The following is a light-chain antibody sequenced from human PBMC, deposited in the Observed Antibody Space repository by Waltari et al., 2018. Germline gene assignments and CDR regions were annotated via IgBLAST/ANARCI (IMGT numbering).Light chain of an antibody. CDR1: QSISNW. Sequence: DVQMTQSPSTLSVSVGDRVPITCRASQSISNWLAWYQQKPGKAPKVLIYKASNLQSGVTSRFSGSGWGTEFTLTISSLQPDDFATYYCQQYSNYPRTFGQGTKVEIK. V-gene: IGKV1-5*03. J-gene: IGKJ1*01. CDR2: KAS. CDR3: QQYSNYPRT.